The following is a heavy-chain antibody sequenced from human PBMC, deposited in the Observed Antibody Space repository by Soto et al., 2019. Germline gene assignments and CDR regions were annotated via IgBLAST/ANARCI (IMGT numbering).Heavy chain of an antibody. D-gene: IGHD2-2*01. CDR3: ARRASRSTSCYDWCGGLDV. Sequence: EVQLVESGGGLVQPGGSLRLSCAASGFTVSGNYMSWVRQAPGKGLEWVSIIYNTGPAYYADSVKGRFTISRHNSKNTLYLQMNSLRTEDTAVYYCARRASRSTSCYDWCGGLDVWGQGTTVTVSS. V-gene: IGHV3-53*04. CDR1: GFTVSGNY. CDR2: IYNTGPA. J-gene: IGHJ6*02.